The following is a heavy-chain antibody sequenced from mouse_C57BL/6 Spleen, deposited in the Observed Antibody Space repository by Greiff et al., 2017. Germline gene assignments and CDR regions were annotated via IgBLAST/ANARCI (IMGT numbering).Heavy chain of an antibody. D-gene: IGHD2-3*01. V-gene: IGHV1-53*01. CDR3: ARRDGYYVWFAY. CDR2: INPSNGGT. J-gene: IGHJ3*01. Sequence: VQLLESGTELVKPGASVKLSCKASGYTFTSYWMHWVKQRPGQGLEWIGNINPSNGGTNYNEKFKSKATLTVDKSSSTAYMQLSSLTSEDSAVYYCARRDGYYVWFAYWGQGTLVTVSA. CDR1: GYTFTSYW.